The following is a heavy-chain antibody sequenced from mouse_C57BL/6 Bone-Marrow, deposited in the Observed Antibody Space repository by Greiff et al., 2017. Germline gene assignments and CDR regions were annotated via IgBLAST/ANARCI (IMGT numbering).Heavy chain of an antibody. V-gene: IGHV5-4*01. CDR2: ISVGGSYT. CDR1: GFTFSSYA. Sequence: EVQGVESGGGLVKPGGSLKLSCAASGFTFSSYAMSWVRQTPEKRLEWVATISVGGSYTYYPDNVKGRFTISRDNAKNNLYLQMRHLKSEDTAMYYCDRALGNNFDYGGQGTTLTVSA. D-gene: IGHD4-1*01. J-gene: IGHJ2*01. CDR3: DRALGNNFDY.